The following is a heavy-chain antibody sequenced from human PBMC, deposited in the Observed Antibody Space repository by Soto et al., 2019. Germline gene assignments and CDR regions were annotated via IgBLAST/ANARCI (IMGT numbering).Heavy chain of an antibody. CDR2: IYYSGST. D-gene: IGHD2-2*02. CDR3: ARQKISTYCSSTSCYTSYFEY. V-gene: IGHV4-39*01. J-gene: IGHJ4*02. CDR1: GGSISSSSYY. Sequence: PSETLSLTCTVSGGSISSSSYYGGWIPQPPGKGLEWIGSIYYSGSTYYNPSLKTRGTIYVDTSKNQFSLKLSSVTAADTAVHYCARQKISTYCSSTSCYTSYFEYSGQGTLVTVSS.